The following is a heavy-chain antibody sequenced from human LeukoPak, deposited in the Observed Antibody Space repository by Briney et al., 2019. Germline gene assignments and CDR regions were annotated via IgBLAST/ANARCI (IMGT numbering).Heavy chain of an antibody. CDR1: GGSISSYY. CDR3: ARHNGIFGVVIKITGFDY. Sequence: PSETLSLTCTVSGGSISSYYWSWIRQPPGKGLEWIGEINHSGSTNYNPSLKSRVTISVDTSKNQFSLKLSSVTAADTAVYYCARHNGIFGVVIKITGFDYWGQGTLVTVSS. V-gene: IGHV4-34*01. J-gene: IGHJ4*02. CDR2: INHSGST. D-gene: IGHD3-3*01.